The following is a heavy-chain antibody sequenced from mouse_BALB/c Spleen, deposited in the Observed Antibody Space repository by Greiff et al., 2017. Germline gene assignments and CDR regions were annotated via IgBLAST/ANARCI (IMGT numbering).Heavy chain of an antibody. Sequence: EVQLQESGPELVKPGASVKISCKASGYTFTDYNMHWVKQSHGKSLEWIGYIYPYNGGTGYNQKFKSKATLTVDNSSSTAYMELRSLTSEDSAVYYCARTGVSYGSPFAYWGQGTLVTVSA. CDR1: GYTFTDYN. V-gene: IGHV1S29*02. CDR2: IYPYNGGT. D-gene: IGHD1-1*01. CDR3: ARTGVSYGSPFAY. J-gene: IGHJ3*01.